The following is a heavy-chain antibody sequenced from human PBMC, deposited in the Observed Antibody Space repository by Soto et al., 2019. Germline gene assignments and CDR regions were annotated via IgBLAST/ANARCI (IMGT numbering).Heavy chain of an antibody. V-gene: IGHV1-69*06. CDR2: SIPLFAST. D-gene: IGHD3-22*01. Sequence: QVQVVQSGAEVKKSGSSVRVSCKVSGGTYTNYAVNWVRQAPGHGLEWMGASIPLFASTKYAQKFQDRVTITADKSTSTVYMELSSLTSADTAVYYCASGVPYYYNSSGFTLNYWGQGTLVTVSS. J-gene: IGHJ4*02. CDR1: GGTYTNYA. CDR3: ASGVPYYYNSSGFTLNY.